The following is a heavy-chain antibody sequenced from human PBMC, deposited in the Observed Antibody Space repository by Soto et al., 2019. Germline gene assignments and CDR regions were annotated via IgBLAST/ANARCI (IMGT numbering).Heavy chain of an antibody. V-gene: IGHV1-18*01. CDR3: ARDSSGWSSYYYYGMDV. CDR1: GYTFTSYG. Sequence: ASVKVSCKASGYTFTSYGISWVRQAPGQGLEWMGWISAYNGNTNYAQKLQGRVTMTTDTSTSTAYMELRSLRSDDTAVYYCARDSSGWSSYYYYGMDVWGKGTTVTVS. CDR2: ISAYNGNT. J-gene: IGHJ6*04. D-gene: IGHD6-19*01.